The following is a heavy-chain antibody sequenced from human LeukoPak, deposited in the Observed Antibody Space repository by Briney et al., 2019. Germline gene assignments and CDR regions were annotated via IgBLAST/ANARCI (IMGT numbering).Heavy chain of an antibody. Sequence: SETLSLTCTVSGGSISSNPYYWGWIRQPPGKGLEWIGSIYSSGSTYYNPSLKSRVTISVDTSKSQFSLKLSSVTAADTAVYYCATMPYYGSGTYSVALDYWGQGTLVTVST. J-gene: IGHJ4*02. V-gene: IGHV4-39*01. CDR2: IYSSGST. D-gene: IGHD3-10*01. CDR1: GGSISSNPYY. CDR3: ATMPYYGSGTYSVALDY.